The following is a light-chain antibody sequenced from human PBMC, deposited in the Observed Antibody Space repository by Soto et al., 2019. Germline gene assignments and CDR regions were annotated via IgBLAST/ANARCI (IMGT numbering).Light chain of an antibody. CDR1: SSDVGAYDY. J-gene: IGLJ3*02. CDR3: SSYAGRSTWV. CDR2: GVT. Sequence: QSALTQPPSASGSLGQSVTIPCTGTSSDVGAYDYVSWYQQHPGKAPKLVIYGVTERPSGVPDRFSGSKSGNTASLTVSGLQSEDEADYYCSSYAGRSTWVFGGGTKLTVL. V-gene: IGLV2-8*01.